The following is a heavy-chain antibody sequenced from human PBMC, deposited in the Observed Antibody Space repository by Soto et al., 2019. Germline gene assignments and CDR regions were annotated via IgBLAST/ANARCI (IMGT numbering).Heavy chain of an antibody. CDR3: GRDRLSYTDGSGNYWVSNYFDL. CDR2: INPGNGKT. Sequence: QVHLVQSGAEVKKPGASVKVSCKASGYTFTSYAIHWVRQAPGQRLEWMGWINPGNGKTIYSQKFQGRVTITRDTSADEAYVELSSLSSEDTAVYHCGRDRLSYTDGSGNYWVSNYFDLWGQGTLVTVSS. CDR1: GYTFTSYA. D-gene: IGHD3-10*01. J-gene: IGHJ5*02. V-gene: IGHV1-3*01.